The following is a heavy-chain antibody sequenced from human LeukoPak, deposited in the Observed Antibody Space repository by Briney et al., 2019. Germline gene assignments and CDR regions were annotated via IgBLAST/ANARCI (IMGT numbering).Heavy chain of an antibody. V-gene: IGHV3-7*01. J-gene: IGHJ4*02. CDR2: IKPDGSQK. CDR1: GFTFSNYW. Sequence: QPGGSLRLSCAASGFTFSNYWVSWVRQAPGKGLEWVANIKPDGSQKYYVDSLKGRFTISRGNAKNSLYLQMNSLRAEDTAVYYCARESRFVVPAAMSFEDYWGQGTLVTVSS. D-gene: IGHD2-2*01. CDR3: ARESRFVVPAAMSFEDY.